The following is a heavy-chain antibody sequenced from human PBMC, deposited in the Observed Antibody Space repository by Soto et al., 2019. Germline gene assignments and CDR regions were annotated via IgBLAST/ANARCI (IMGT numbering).Heavy chain of an antibody. V-gene: IGHV1-18*01. D-gene: IGHD6-13*01. J-gene: IGHJ4*02. CDR3: ARSGSSWNLREFDY. Sequence: ASVKVSCKASDYTFTSYGIIWVRQAPGQGLEWIGWISVYNGNTNYAQKFRGRVTMTTDISTTTAYMEIMSLRSDDTAVYYCARSGSSWNLREFDYWGQGTLVTVSS. CDR1: DYTFTSYG. CDR2: ISVYNGNT.